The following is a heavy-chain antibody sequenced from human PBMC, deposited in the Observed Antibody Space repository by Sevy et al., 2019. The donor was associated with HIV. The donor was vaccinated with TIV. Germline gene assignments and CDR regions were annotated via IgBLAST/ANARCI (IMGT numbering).Heavy chain of an antibody. J-gene: IGHJ3*02. D-gene: IGHD1-26*01. CDR1: GFTFSNAW. V-gene: IGHV3-15*01. Sequence: GSLRLSCAASGFTFSNAWMSWVRQAPGKGLEWVGRIKSKTDCGTTDYAAPVKGRFTISRDDSKNTLYLQMNSLKTEDTAVYYCTTEESGFAFDIWGQGTMVTVSS. CDR2: IKSKTDCGTT. CDR3: TTEESGFAFDI.